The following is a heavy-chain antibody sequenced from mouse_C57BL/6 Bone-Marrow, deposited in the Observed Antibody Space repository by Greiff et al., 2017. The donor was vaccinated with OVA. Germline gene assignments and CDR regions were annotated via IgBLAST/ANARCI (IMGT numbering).Heavy chain of an antibody. V-gene: IGHV1-26*01. CDR1: GYTFTDYY. CDR2: INPNNGGT. J-gene: IGHJ3*01. D-gene: IGHD2-2*01. CDR3: ARRGDGYGRAWFAY. Sequence: EVQLQQSGPELVKPGASVKISCKASGYTFTDYYMNWVKQSHGKSLEWIGDINPNNGGTSYNQKFKGKATLTVDKSSSTAYMELRSLTSEDSAVYYCARRGDGYGRAWFAYWGQGTLVTVSA.